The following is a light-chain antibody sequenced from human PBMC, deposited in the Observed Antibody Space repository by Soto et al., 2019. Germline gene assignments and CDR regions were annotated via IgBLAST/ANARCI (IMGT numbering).Light chain of an antibody. V-gene: IGKV3-20*01. Sequence: EIVLTQSPGTLSLSPGERATLSCRASQSVTSSYLAWYQQKPGQAPRLLIYGASSSATGIPDRFSGSGSGTDFTLTISRLEPEDCAVYYCQQYGRSPLTFGGGTKVEIK. CDR3: QQYGRSPLT. CDR1: QSVTSSY. CDR2: GAS. J-gene: IGKJ4*01.